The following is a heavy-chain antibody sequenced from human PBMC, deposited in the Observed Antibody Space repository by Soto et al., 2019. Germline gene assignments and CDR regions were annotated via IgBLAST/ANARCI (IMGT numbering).Heavy chain of an antibody. Sequence: ASVKVSCKASGYTFTGYYMHWVRQAPGQGLEWMGWINPNSGGTNYAQKFQGRFTISRDNSKNTLYLQMNSLRAEDTAVYYCASGTPYYDILTGYIDYWGQGTLVTVSS. CDR2: INPNSGGT. CDR3: ASGTPYYDILTGYIDY. CDR1: GYTFTGYY. D-gene: IGHD3-9*01. J-gene: IGHJ4*02. V-gene: IGHV1-2*02.